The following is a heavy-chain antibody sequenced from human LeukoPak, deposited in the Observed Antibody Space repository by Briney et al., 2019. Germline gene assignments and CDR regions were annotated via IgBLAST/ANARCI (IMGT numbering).Heavy chain of an antibody. CDR2: IRYDGGDK. CDR1: GFTFDNYD. CDR3: ANPRLY. Sequence: GGSLRLSCAASGFTFDNYDMHWVRQAPGKGLEWVAFIRYDGGDKYYVDSVKGRSTISRDNSKNTLYLQMSSLRAEDTAVYYCANPRLYWGQGTLVTVSS. V-gene: IGHV3-30*02. J-gene: IGHJ4*02.